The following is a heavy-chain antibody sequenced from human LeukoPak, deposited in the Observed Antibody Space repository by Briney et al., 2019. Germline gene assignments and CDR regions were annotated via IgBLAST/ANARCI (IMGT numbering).Heavy chain of an antibody. V-gene: IGHV1-69*13. CDR1: GYTFTSYG. CDR2: IIPIFGTA. Sequence: SVKVSCKASGYTFTSYGISWVRQAPGQGLEWMGGIIPIFGTANYAQKFQGRVTITADESTSTAYMELSSLRSEDTAVYYCARDSRTIFGNTVTTGIDYWGQGTLVTVSS. J-gene: IGHJ4*02. D-gene: IGHD3-3*01. CDR3: ARDSRTIFGNTVTTGIDY.